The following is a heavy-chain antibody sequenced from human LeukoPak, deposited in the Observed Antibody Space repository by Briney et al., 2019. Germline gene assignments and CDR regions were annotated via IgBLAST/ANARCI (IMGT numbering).Heavy chain of an antibody. V-gene: IGHV4-30-4*07. J-gene: IGHJ3*02. Sequence: SQTLSLTCGVSGGSISSGGFSWSWIRQPPGKGLEWIGYIYYSGSTNYNPSPKSRVTISVDTSKNQFSLKLSSVTAADTAVYYCARHRGIIGAFDIWGQGTMVTVSS. CDR1: GGSISSGGFS. D-gene: IGHD3-16*01. CDR2: IYYSGST. CDR3: ARHRGIIGAFDI.